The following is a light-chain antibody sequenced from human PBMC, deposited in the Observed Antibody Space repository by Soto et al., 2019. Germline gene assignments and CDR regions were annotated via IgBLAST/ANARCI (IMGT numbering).Light chain of an antibody. Sequence: EIVMTQSPATLPVSPGERATLSCRASQSVSSNLAWYQQKPGQARRLLIYGASTRATGIPARFSGSGSGTEFTLTISSLQSEDFAVYYCQQYNNWPSWTFGQGTKVEIK. CDR3: QQYNNWPSWT. CDR2: GAS. V-gene: IGKV3-15*01. CDR1: QSVSSN. J-gene: IGKJ1*01.